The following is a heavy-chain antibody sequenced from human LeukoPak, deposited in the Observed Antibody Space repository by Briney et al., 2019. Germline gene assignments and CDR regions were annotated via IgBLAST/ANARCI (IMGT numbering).Heavy chain of an antibody. CDR1: GGSISSYY. CDR2: IYTSGSA. D-gene: IGHD1-1*01. J-gene: IGHJ4*02. V-gene: IGHV4-4*07. Sequence: SETLSLTCTVSGGSISSYYWSWIRQPAGKGLEWIGRIYTSGSANYNPSLKSRVTMSVDTSKNQFSLKLSSVTAADTAVYYCARDNPPTWKIDYWGQGTLVTVSS. CDR3: ARDNPPTWKIDY.